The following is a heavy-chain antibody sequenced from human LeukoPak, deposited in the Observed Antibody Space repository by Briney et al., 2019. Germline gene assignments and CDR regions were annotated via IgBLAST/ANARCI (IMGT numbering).Heavy chain of an antibody. CDR2: INTNGGTT. CDR1: GFTFSSYG. D-gene: IGHD3-22*01. J-gene: IGHJ4*02. CDR3: AGDAGTMIHY. V-gene: IGHV3-74*01. Sequence: PGGSLRLSCAASGFTFSSYGMHWVRQAPGKGLVWVSRINTNGGTTSYADSVKGRFTISRDNAKNTLYLQMSSLRAEDTAVYYCAGDAGTMIHYWGQGTLVTVSS.